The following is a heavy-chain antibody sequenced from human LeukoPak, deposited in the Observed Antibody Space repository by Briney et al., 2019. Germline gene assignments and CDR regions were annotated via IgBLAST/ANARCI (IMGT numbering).Heavy chain of an antibody. CDR2: INTNTGNP. D-gene: IGHD6-19*01. Sequence: WASVKVPCKASGYTFTSYYMHWVRQAPGQGLEWMGWINTNTGNPTYAQGFTGRFVFSLDTSVSTAYLQISSLKAEDTAVYYCAREHRTLDSSGWFVDIWGQGTMVTVSS. J-gene: IGHJ3*02. V-gene: IGHV7-4-1*02. CDR1: GYTFTSYY. CDR3: AREHRTLDSSGWFVDI.